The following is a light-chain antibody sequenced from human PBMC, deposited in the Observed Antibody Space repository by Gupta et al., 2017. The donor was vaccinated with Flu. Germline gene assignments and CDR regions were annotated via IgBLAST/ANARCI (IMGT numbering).Light chain of an antibody. V-gene: IGKV1-39*01. J-gene: IGKJ1*01. CDR3: QQSYTTPPT. CDR2: AAS. Sequence: DIQMTQSPSSLSASVGDRVTITCRAGQSINSYLNWYQQKPGKAPKLLIYAASTLHSGVPSRFSGSGSGTDFTLTISSLQPEDFATYYCQQSYTTPPTFGQGTKVEIK. CDR1: QSINSY.